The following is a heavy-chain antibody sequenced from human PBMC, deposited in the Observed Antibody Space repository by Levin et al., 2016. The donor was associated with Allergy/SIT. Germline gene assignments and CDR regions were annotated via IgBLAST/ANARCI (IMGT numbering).Heavy chain of an antibody. J-gene: IGHJ4*02. CDR3: AREGKLSEMKRFDY. V-gene: IGHV1-2*02. CDR2: ISPNTGDT. D-gene: IGHD5-24*01. Sequence: ASVKVSCKTSGYTFSDHYMHWVRQAPGQGLEWMGYISPNTGDTKCAQNFQGRVTMTRDTSISTVYMELSGLRSDDTAVYYCAREGKLSEMKRFDYWGQGTLVTVSS. CDR1: GYTFSDHY.